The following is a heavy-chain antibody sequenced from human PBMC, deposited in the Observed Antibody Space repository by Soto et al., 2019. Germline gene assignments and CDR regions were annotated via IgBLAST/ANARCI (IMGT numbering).Heavy chain of an antibody. CDR3: AKGGRGKYYNYGLDV. CDR1: GFTFSSYP. D-gene: IGHD3-10*01. J-gene: IGHJ6*02. Sequence: GGSLRLSCAASGFTFSSYPMTWVRQAPGKGLEWVSTISGSGRSTYYADSVKGRFTISRDNSKNTLYLQMNSLRDEDTAVYYCAKGGRGKYYNYGLDVWGQGTTVTVSS. CDR2: ISGSGRST. V-gene: IGHV3-23*01.